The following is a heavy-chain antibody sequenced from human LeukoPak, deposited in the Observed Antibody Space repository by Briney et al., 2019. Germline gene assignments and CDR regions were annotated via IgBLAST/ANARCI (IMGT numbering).Heavy chain of an antibody. CDR3: ARQNFGIAAGGKRGYYYYYMDV. CDR1: GGSISSSSSY. J-gene: IGHJ6*03. D-gene: IGHD6-13*01. Sequence: SETLSLTCTVSGGSISSSSSYWGWIRQPPGKGLEWIGSIYYSGSTYYNPSLKSRVTISVDTSKNQFSLKLSSVTAADTAVYYCARQNFGIAAGGKRGYYYYYMDVWGKGTTVTVSS. V-gene: IGHV4-39*01. CDR2: IYYSGST.